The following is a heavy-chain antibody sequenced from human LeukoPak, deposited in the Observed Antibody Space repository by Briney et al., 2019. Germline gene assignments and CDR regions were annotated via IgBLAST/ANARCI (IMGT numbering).Heavy chain of an antibody. J-gene: IGHJ4*02. D-gene: IGHD6-13*01. Sequence: ASVKVSCKASGYTFTGYYMHWVRQAPGQGLEWMGWINPNSGGTNYAQKLQGRVTMTRDTSISTAYMELSRLRSDDTAVYYCARASSYSSSIAAAGVDYWGQGTLVTVSS. CDR1: GYTFTGYY. CDR3: ARASSYSSSIAAAGVDY. CDR2: INPNSGGT. V-gene: IGHV1-2*02.